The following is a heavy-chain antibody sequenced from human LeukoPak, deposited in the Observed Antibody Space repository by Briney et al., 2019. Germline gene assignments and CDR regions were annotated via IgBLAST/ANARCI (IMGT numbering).Heavy chain of an antibody. CDR3: ARHSSGWYDYFDY. D-gene: IGHD6-19*01. CDR2: IYYSGST. Sequence: SETLSLTCTVSGGSISSYYWSWLRQPPGKGLEWIGYIYYSGSTNYNPFLKSRVTISVDTSKNQFSLKLSSVTAADTAVYYCARHSSGWYDYFDYWGQGTLVTVSS. CDR1: GGSISSYY. V-gene: IGHV4-59*08. J-gene: IGHJ4*02.